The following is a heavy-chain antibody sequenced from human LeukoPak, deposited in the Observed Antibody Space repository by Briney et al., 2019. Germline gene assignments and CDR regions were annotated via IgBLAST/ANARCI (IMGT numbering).Heavy chain of an antibody. V-gene: IGHV3-53*01. CDR3: ARAHDSSGYCWA. J-gene: IGHJ4*02. CDR2: IYSGGST. Sequence: GGSLRLSCAASGFTFSTYSMNWVRQAPGKGLEWVSVIYSGGSTYYADSVKGRFTISRDNSKNTLYLQMSSLRAEDTAVYYCARAHDSSGYCWAWGQGTLVTVSS. CDR1: GFTFSTYS. D-gene: IGHD3-22*01.